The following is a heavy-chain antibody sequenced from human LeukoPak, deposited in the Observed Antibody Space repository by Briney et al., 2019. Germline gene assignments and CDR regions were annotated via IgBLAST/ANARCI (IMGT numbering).Heavy chain of an antibody. CDR1: GFTFSSYA. V-gene: IGHV3-30-3*01. J-gene: IGHJ4*02. Sequence: GESLRLSCAASGFTFSSYAMHWVRQAPGKGLEWVAVISYDGSSKYYADSVKGRFTISRDNSKNTLYLQMNSLRAEDTAVYYCAREVQLGGSSWKDFDYWGQGTLVTVSS. CDR3: AREVQLGGSSWKDFDY. CDR2: ISYDGSSK. D-gene: IGHD6-13*01.